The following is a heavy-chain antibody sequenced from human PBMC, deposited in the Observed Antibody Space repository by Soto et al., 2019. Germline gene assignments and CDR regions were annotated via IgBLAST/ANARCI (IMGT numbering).Heavy chain of an antibody. Sequence: PSETLSLTCTVSGGSISSGGYYWSWIRQHPGKGLEWIGYIYYSGSTYYNPSLKSRVTISVDTSKNQFSLKLSSVTAADTAVYYCARAGYYGSGRDYYGMDVWGQGTTVTAP. CDR2: IYYSGST. CDR1: GGSISSGGYY. V-gene: IGHV4-31*03. J-gene: IGHJ6*02. CDR3: ARAGYYGSGRDYYGMDV. D-gene: IGHD3-10*01.